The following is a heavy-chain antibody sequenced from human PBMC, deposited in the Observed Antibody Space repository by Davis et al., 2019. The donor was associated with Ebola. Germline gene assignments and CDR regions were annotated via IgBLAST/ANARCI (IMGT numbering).Heavy chain of an antibody. D-gene: IGHD4-23*01. V-gene: IGHV1-69*13. Sequence: SVKVSCKASGGTFSSYAISWVRQAPGQGLEWMGGIVPIFGTANYAQKFQGRVTITADESTSTVYMELSSLRSEDTAVYYCARGYGGNSGKYYYYYYMDVWGTGTTVTVSS. J-gene: IGHJ6*03. CDR2: IVPIFGTA. CDR1: GGTFSSYA. CDR3: ARGYGGNSGKYYYYYYMDV.